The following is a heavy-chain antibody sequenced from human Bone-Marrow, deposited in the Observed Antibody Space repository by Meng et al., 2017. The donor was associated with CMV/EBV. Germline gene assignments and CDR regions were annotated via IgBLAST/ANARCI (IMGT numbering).Heavy chain of an antibody. CDR1: GFTVSSNY. CDR2: IYSGGST. J-gene: IGHJ4*02. Sequence: GESLKISCAASGFTVSSNYMSWVRQAPGKGLEWVSVIYSGGSTYYADSVKGRFTISRDNSKNTLYLQMNSLKIEDTAVYYCTTGGHYYGDWGQGTLVTVSS. CDR3: TTGGHYYGD. V-gene: IGHV3-53*01. D-gene: IGHD1-26*01.